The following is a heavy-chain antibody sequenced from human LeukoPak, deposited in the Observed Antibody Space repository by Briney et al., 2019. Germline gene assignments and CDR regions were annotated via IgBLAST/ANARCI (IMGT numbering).Heavy chain of an antibody. Sequence: SVKVSCKASVGTFSSYAISWVRQAPGQGLEWMGGIIPIFGTANYAQKFQGRVTITTDESTSTAYMELSSLRSEDTAVYYCASWGYYYDSSVGFDIWGQGTMVTVSS. V-gene: IGHV1-69*05. D-gene: IGHD3-22*01. CDR1: VGTFSSYA. J-gene: IGHJ3*02. CDR3: ASWGYYYDSSVGFDI. CDR2: IIPIFGTA.